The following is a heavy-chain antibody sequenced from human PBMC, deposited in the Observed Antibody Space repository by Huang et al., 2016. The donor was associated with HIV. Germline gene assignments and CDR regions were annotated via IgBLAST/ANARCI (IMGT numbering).Heavy chain of an antibody. Sequence: VQLVQSGAAEKKPGASVKVSCKASGYTFSSNYIHWVRQAPGLGFEWMGIINPVDNSKTFAPKVRGRLTMTRDTSTSTVYMELNSLTSHDTAVYYCARSGGAYTDNWLDHWGQGTLVTVSS. CDR3: ARSGGAYTDNWLDH. CDR2: INPVDNSK. V-gene: IGHV1-46*01. J-gene: IGHJ5*02. CDR1: GYTFSSNY. D-gene: IGHD3-16*01.